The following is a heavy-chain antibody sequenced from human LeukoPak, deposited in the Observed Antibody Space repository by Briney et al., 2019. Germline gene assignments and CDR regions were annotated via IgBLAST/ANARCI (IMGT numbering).Heavy chain of an antibody. CDR1: GFTLRNAG. Sequence: PGGSLRLSCAVSGFTLRNAGMHWVRQAPGKGLEWVAVIWYDGSQKYYADSVKGRFTISRDNSKNMLYLHMNSLRAEDTAVYFCARDRGDYNHNFDYWGQGTLVTVSS. J-gene: IGHJ4*02. D-gene: IGHD4-17*01. V-gene: IGHV3-33*01. CDR3: ARDRGDYNHNFDY. CDR2: IWYDGSQK.